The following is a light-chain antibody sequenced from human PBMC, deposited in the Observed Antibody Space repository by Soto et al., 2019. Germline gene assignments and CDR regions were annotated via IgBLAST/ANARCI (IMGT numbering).Light chain of an antibody. CDR3: QQYNNWPPMIT. CDR1: QSVSSN. CDR2: GAF. Sequence: EIVMTQSPATLSVSPGERATLSCRASQSVSSNLAWYQQKPGQAPRLLIYGAFTRATGIPARFSGSGSWTEFTLTISSLQSEDFAVYYCQQYNNWPPMITFGQ. V-gene: IGKV3-15*01. J-gene: IGKJ5*01.